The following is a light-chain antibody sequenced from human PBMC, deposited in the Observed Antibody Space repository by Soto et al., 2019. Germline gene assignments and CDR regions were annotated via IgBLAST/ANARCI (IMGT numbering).Light chain of an antibody. CDR2: AAS. J-gene: IGKJ1*01. V-gene: IGKV1D-12*01. Sequence: DIQVTQSPSSVSASVGDRVTITCRASQGISTYLTWYQQKPGKAPKLLISAASSLQSGVPSRFSGSGSGTDFTLTISSLQPEDFATYYCQQSFTFPWALGQGTKVEI. CDR1: QGISTY. CDR3: QQSFTFPWA.